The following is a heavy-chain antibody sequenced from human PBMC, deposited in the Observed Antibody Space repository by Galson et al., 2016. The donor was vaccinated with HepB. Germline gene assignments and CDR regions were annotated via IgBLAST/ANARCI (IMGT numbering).Heavy chain of an antibody. D-gene: IGHD3-16*02. CDR2: ISASGGST. CDR1: GFTFSNYF. V-gene: IGHV3-23*01. CDR3: VKDAESVDDYVWGNYRRIGTFFDS. J-gene: IGHJ4*02. Sequence: SLRLSCAASGFTFSNYFMAWVRQAPGRGLEWVSAISASGGSTNYTDSVKGRVTISRDNSNNMVYLQLDSLRAGDTAIYYCVKDAESVDDYVWGNYRRIGTFFDSWGQGALVTVSP.